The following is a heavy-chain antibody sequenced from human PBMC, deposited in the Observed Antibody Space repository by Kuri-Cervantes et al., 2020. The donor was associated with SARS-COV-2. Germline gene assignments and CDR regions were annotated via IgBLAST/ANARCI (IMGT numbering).Heavy chain of an antibody. Sequence: GESLKISCAASGFTFSSYSMNWVRQAPGKGLEWVSGVSWNGSRTHYADSVKGRFIISRDNSRNFLYQQMNSLRPEDMAVYYCVRDLGYCSGGSCYGPFAYYYYGMDVWGQGTTVTGYS. CDR3: VRDLGYCSGGSCYGPFAYYYYGMDV. D-gene: IGHD2-15*01. CDR1: GFTFSSYS. V-gene: IGHV3-19*01. J-gene: IGHJ6*02. CDR2: VSWNGSRT.